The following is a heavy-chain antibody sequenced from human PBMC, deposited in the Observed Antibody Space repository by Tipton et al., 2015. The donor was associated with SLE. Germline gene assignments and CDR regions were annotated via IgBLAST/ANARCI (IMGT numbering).Heavy chain of an antibody. CDR3: ATSMVTYYYYGMDV. D-gene: IGHD5-18*01. CDR1: GYTFTGYY. Sequence: QLVQSGPEVKKPGASVKVSCKASGYTFTGYYMHWVRQAPGQGLEWMGRINPNSGGTNYAQKFQGRVTMTRDTSISTAYMELSRRRSDDTAVYYCATSMVTYYYYGMDVWGQGTTVTVSS. CDR2: INPNSGGT. V-gene: IGHV1-2*06. J-gene: IGHJ6*02.